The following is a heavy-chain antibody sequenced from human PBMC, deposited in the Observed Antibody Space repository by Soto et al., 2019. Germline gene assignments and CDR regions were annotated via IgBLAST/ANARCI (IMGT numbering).Heavy chain of an antibody. Sequence: GGSLRLSCAASGFTFSSYGMHWARQAPGKGLEWVAVISYDGSNKYYADSVKGRFTISRDNSKNTLYLQMNSLRAEDTAVYYCAKDMIGEYSSSSAYYYYGMDVWGQGTTVTVSS. CDR3: AKDMIGEYSSSSAYYYYGMDV. CDR2: ISYDGSNK. J-gene: IGHJ6*02. V-gene: IGHV3-30*18. CDR1: GFTFSSYG. D-gene: IGHD6-6*01.